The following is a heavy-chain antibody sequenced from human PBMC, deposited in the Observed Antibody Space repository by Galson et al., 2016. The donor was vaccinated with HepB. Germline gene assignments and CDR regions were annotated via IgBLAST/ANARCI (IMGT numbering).Heavy chain of an antibody. Sequence: SLRLSCAASGFIFRNYQMGWVRQAPGKGPEWVSVIYSGGNTYYGDSVKGRFTISRDNSKNTVYLQLNSLRAEDTAVYYCARGPLGEFQSYYFDQWGQGTLVTVSS. D-gene: IGHD3-16*01. V-gene: IGHV3-53*01. CDR1: GFIFRNYQ. J-gene: IGHJ4*02. CDR2: IYSGGNT. CDR3: ARGPLGEFQSYYFDQ.